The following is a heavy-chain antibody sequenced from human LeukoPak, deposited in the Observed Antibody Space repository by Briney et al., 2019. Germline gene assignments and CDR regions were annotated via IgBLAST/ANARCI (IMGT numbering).Heavy chain of an antibody. CDR2: INHSGST. Sequence: SETLSLTCAVYGGSFSGYYWSWIRQPPGKGLEWIGEINHSGSTNYNPSLKSRVTISVDTSKNQLSLKLSSVTAADTAVYFCARSGGLWLLTYYDYWGQGTLVTVSS. CDR1: GGSFSGYY. CDR3: ARSGGLWLLTYYDY. J-gene: IGHJ4*02. D-gene: IGHD3-22*01. V-gene: IGHV4-34*01.